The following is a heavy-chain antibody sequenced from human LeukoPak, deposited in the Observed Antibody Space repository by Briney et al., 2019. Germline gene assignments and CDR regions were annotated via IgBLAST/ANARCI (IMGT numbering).Heavy chain of an antibody. CDR1: GYTFTGYY. Sequence: ASVKVSCKASGYTFTGYYMHWVRQAPGQGLEWMGWINPNSGGTNYAQKFQGRVTMTRDTSVSTAYMELSRLRSDDTAVYYCAREGVDWNHSVYYFDYWGQGTLVTVSS. J-gene: IGHJ4*02. CDR2: INPNSGGT. CDR3: AREGVDWNHSVYYFDY. D-gene: IGHD1-1*01. V-gene: IGHV1-2*02.